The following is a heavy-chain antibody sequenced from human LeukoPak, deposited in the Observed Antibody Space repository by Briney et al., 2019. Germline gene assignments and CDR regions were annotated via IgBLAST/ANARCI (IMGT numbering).Heavy chain of an antibody. J-gene: IGHJ3*02. CDR2: ISYDGSNK. D-gene: IGHD5-12*01. CDR3: ASGYGDAFDI. Sequence: GGSLRLSCAASGFTFSSYAMHWVRQAPGKGLEWVAVISYDGSNKYYADSVKGRFTISRDNSKNTLYLQMNSLRAEDTAVCYCASGYGDAFDIWGQGTMVTVSS. CDR1: GFTFSSYA. V-gene: IGHV3-30*04.